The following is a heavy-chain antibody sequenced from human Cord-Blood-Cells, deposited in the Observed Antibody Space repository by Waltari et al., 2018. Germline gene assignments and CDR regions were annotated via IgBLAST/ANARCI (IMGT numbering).Heavy chain of an antibody. CDR3: ARGGYRWYFDL. V-gene: IGHV3-11*05. CDR2: ISSSSSYT. J-gene: IGHJ2*01. D-gene: IGHD4-4*01. Sequence: QVQLVESGGGLVKPGGSLRLAWAAAGCTFSDYYMSWIRPAPGKGVEWVSYISSSSSYTTYADSVKGPFTISRDNAKNSLYLQMNSLRAEDTAVYYCARGGYRWYFDLWGRGTLVTVSS. CDR1: GCTFSDYY.